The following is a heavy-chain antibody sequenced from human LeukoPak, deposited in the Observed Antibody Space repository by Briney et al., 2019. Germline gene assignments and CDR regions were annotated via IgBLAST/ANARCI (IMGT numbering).Heavy chain of an antibody. CDR2: ISGSGGST. J-gene: IGHJ3*02. Sequence: PGASLRLPCAASGFTFSSYAMSWVRQAPGKGLEWVSAISGSGGSTYYADSVKGRFTISRDNSKNTLYLQMNSLRAEDTAVYYCAKDEGLEQLSAFDIWGQGTMVTVSS. V-gene: IGHV3-23*01. CDR3: AKDEGLEQLSAFDI. D-gene: IGHD6-13*01. CDR1: GFTFSSYA.